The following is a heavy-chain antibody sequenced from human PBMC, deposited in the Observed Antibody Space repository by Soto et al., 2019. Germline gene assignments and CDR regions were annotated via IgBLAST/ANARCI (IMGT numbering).Heavy chain of an antibody. CDR2: IWYDGSNK. J-gene: IGHJ3*02. V-gene: IGHV3-33*01. D-gene: IGHD2-2*01. CDR1: GFTFSSYG. Sequence: GGSLRLSCAASGFTFSSYGMHWVRQAPGKGLEWVAVIWYDGSNKYYADSVKGRFTISRDTSKNQFSLKLSSVTAADTAVYYCARDSSVPHAFDIWGQGTMVTVSS. CDR3: ARDSSVPHAFDI.